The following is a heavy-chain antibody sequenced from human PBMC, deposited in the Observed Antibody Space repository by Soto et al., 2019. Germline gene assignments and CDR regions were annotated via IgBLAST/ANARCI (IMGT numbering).Heavy chain of an antibody. CDR3: ARGEGYCISTSCYWASGSLGEYGMDV. D-gene: IGHD2-2*01. CDR1: GFNFSSHG. V-gene: IGHV3-30*03. Sequence: GGSLRLSCAASGFNFSSHGLHWVRQAPGKGLEWVAVISYDGSHKLSTESVKGRFTISRDNAKNTLYLQMNGLRAEDTAVYYCARGEGYCISTSCYWASGSLGEYGMDVWGQGTTVTVSS. J-gene: IGHJ6*02. CDR2: ISYDGSHK.